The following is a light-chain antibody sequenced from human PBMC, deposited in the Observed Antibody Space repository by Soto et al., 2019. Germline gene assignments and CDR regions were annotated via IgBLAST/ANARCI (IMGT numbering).Light chain of an antibody. CDR3: SSYGSGTTLVV. J-gene: IGLJ2*01. V-gene: IGLV2-14*01. CDR1: SSDVGGSKY. CDR2: EVS. Sequence: QSVLTQPASVSGSPGQSITISCTGTSSDVGGSKYVSWYQQHPGKAPKLMIYEVSNRPSGVSNRFSGSKSGNTASLTISGLQAEDEADYYCSSYGSGTTLVVFGGGTKLT.